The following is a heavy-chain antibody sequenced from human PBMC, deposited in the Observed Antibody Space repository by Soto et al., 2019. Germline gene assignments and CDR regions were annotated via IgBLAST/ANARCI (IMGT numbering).Heavy chain of an antibody. CDR1: GYSISSGYY. V-gene: IGHV4-38-2*02. CDR3: AALWFGELAFNY. D-gene: IGHD3-10*01. CDR2: VYHNGIM. Sequence: XETLYLTCSVSGYSISSGYYWCGVRQAPGKGLEWLGSVYHNGIMFHNPSFQSRVTISVDTSKNQFSLNLRSVTAADTAVYYCAALWFGELAFNYWGHGILVTVSS. J-gene: IGHJ4*01.